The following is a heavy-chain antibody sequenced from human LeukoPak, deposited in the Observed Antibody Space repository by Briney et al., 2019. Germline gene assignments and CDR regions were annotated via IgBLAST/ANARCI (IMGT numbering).Heavy chain of an antibody. J-gene: IGHJ3*02. CDR1: GGTLSSYA. CDR2: IIPILGIA. CDR3: ARSAIYYDSSGYYPGAFDI. D-gene: IGHD3-22*01. V-gene: IGHV1-69*04. Sequence: SVKVSCKASGGTLSSYAISWVRQAPGQGLEWMGRIIPILGIANYAQKFQGRVTITADKSTSTAYMELSSLRSEDTAVYYCARSAIYYDSSGYYPGAFDIRGQGTMVTVSS.